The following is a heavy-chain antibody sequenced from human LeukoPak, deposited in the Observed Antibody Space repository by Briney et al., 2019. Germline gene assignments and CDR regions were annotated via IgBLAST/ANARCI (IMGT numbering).Heavy chain of an antibody. D-gene: IGHD3-10*01. CDR3: ARDYGRSGDYGMDV. Sequence: GGSLRLSCAASGFTFSSYWMHWVRQAPGKGLVWVSRINSDGSSTTYADSVKGRFTISRDNAKNTLHLQMNSLRAEDTAVYFCARDYGRSGDYGMDVWGQGTTVTVSS. CDR1: GFTFSSYW. CDR2: INSDGSST. J-gene: IGHJ6*02. V-gene: IGHV3-74*01.